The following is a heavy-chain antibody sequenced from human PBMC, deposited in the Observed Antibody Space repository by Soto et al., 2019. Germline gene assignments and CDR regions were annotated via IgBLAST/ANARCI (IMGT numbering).Heavy chain of an antibody. J-gene: IGHJ6*02. CDR2: IYPGDSDT. Sequence: GESLKISCKGSGYSFTNYWIGWVRQMPGKGLEWMGIIYPGDSDTRYSPSFQGQVTISADKSISTAYLQWSSLKASDTAMYYCARQYSSSPGNTYCYYRMDVRGQGITVTVS. CDR3: ARQYSSSPGNTYCYYRMDV. CDR1: GYSFTNYW. V-gene: IGHV5-51*01. D-gene: IGHD6-13*01.